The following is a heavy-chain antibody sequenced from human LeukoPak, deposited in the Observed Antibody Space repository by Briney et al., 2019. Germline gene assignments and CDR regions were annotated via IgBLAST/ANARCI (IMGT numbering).Heavy chain of an antibody. CDR1: GGSISSYY. D-gene: IGHD6-6*01. CDR3: AREEYSSSSFDY. V-gene: IGHV4-59*01. CDR2: IYYSGST. J-gene: IGHJ4*02. Sequence: SETLSLTCTVSGGSISSYYWSWIRQPPGKGLEWIGYIYYSGSTNYNPSLKSRVTISVDTSKNQFSLKLSSVTAADTAVYYCAREEYSSSSFDYWGREPWSPSPQ.